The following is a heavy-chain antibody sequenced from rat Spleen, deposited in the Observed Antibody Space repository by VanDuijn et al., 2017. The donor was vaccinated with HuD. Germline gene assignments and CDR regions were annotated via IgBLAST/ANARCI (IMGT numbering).Heavy chain of an antibody. Sequence: EVQLVESGGGLVQPGRSMKLSCTASGLSFSNYYMAWVRQAPTKGLEWVATLSYDATAPYYRDSVKGRFTISRDNAKTTLYLQMDSLRSEDTATYYCATGPRILRLDWFAYWGQGTLVTVSS. CDR1: GLSFSNYY. D-gene: IGHD1-6*01. V-gene: IGHV5-29*01. CDR3: ATGPRILRLDWFAY. CDR2: LSYDATAP. J-gene: IGHJ3*01.